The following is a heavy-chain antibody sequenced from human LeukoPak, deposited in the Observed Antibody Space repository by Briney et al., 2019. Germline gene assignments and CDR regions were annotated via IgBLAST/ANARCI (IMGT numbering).Heavy chain of an antibody. CDR3: ASSHESSGND. Sequence: GGSLRLSCAASGFPFSTYWMAWVRQAPGKGLDWVANIRKDGGAKFYAVSVKGRFIISRDNAKNSLYLQMNNLRDEDTTVYYCASSHESSGNDWGQGTLVTV. D-gene: IGHD3-22*01. CDR2: IRKDGGAK. V-gene: IGHV3-7*01. CDR1: GFPFSTYW. J-gene: IGHJ4*02.